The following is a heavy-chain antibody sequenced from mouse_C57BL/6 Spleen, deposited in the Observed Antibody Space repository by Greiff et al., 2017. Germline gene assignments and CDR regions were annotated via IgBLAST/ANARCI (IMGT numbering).Heavy chain of an antibody. V-gene: IGHV1-82*01. J-gene: IGHJ2*01. Sequence: QVQLKQSGPELVKPGASVKISCKASGYAFSSSWMNWVKQRPGKGLEWIGRIYPGDGDTNYNGKFKGKATLTADKSSSTAYMQLSSLTSEDSAVYFCARGPAQANYFDYWGQGTTLTVSS. D-gene: IGHD3-2*02. CDR1: GYAFSSSW. CDR3: ARGPAQANYFDY. CDR2: IYPGDGDT.